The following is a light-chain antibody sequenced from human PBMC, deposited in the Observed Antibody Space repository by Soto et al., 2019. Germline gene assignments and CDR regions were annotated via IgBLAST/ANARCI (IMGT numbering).Light chain of an antibody. CDR2: AAS. Sequence: DIQMTQSPSSLSASVGDRVTITCRASQNINHNLAWYQQKPGKVPKLLIYAASTLQSGVPSRFSGSRSGTDYTLTISSLQPEDVATYYCQKYNSAPLTFRGGTKVEIK. CDR3: QKYNSAPLT. CDR1: QNINHN. J-gene: IGKJ4*01. V-gene: IGKV1-27*01.